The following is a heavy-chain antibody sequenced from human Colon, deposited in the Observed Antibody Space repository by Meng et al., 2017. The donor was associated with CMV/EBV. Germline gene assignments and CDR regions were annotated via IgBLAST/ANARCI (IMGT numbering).Heavy chain of an antibody. CDR1: GYTFTYYA. CDR3: ARDGGWELPSSIDP. CDR2: INAGNGNT. D-gene: IGHD1-26*01. Sequence: SGYTFTYYAIHWVRQAPGQGLEWMGRINAGNGNTDYSPTFQDRLTFSRDTSADTAYMELRSLTSEDTAVYYCARDGGWELPSSIDPWGQGTLVTVSS. V-gene: IGHV1-3*01. J-gene: IGHJ5*02.